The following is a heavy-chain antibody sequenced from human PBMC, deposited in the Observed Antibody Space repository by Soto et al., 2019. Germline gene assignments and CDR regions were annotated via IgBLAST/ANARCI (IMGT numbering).Heavy chain of an antibody. J-gene: IGHJ5*02. V-gene: IGHV3-21*01. Sequence: GGSLRLSCAASGFTFSSYSMNWVRQAPGKGLEWVSSISSSSSYIYYADSVKGRFTISRDNAKNSLYLQMNSLRAEDTAVYYCARDSLVRGDSVWFDPWGQGTLVTISS. D-gene: IGHD3-10*02. CDR2: ISSSSSYI. CDR3: ARDSLVRGDSVWFDP. CDR1: GFTFSSYS.